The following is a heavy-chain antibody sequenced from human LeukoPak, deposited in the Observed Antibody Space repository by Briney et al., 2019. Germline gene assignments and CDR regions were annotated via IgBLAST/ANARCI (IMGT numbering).Heavy chain of an antibody. CDR1: GFTFTDYW. CDR3: ARDGTAAGLYFDL. D-gene: IGHD6-13*01. Sequence: GGSLRLTCAVSGFTFTDYWMNWVRQAPGKGLEWVASIRQDGSEKTYVDSVKGRFTISRDNTKNSLSLQVNSLRVEDTAVYYCARDGTAAGLYFDLWGQGTLVTVSS. CDR2: IRQDGSEK. J-gene: IGHJ4*01. V-gene: IGHV3-7*01.